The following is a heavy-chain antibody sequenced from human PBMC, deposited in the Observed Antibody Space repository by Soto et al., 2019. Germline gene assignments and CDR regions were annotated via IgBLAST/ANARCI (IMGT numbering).Heavy chain of an antibody. J-gene: IGHJ4*02. V-gene: IGHV3-48*02. CDR3: TRGAADIGALDY. D-gene: IGHD6-13*01. Sequence: GGSLRLSCGGSGFTFSIYSMNWVRQAPGKGLEWVSYTSSKSATVYYADSVKGRFTISRDDAKNSLFLQMNSLRDEDTAVYYCTRGAADIGALDYWGQGTPVTVSS. CDR2: TSSKSATV. CDR1: GFTFSIYS.